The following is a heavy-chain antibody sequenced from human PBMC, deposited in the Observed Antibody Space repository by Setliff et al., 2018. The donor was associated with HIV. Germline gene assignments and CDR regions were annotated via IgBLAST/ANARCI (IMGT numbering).Heavy chain of an antibody. CDR1: GFTFNSYA. J-gene: IGHJ4*02. CDR2: MSGSTGDT. CDR3: ARESGPYSSSWYPIDY. D-gene: IGHD6-13*01. V-gene: IGHV3-23*01. Sequence: PGGSLRLSCAASGFTFNSYAMSWVRQAPGKGLEWVATMSGSTGDTYYADSVKGRFTISRDNSKNTLSLQMNSLGAEDTAVYYCARESGPYSSSWYPIDYWGQGTLVTVSS.